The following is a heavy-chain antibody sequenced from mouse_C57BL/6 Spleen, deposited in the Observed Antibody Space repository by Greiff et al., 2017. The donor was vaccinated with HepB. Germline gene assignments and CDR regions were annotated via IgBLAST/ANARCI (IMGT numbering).Heavy chain of an antibody. J-gene: IGHJ4*01. V-gene: IGHV1-15*01. CDR1: GYTFTDYE. D-gene: IGHD2-3*01. Sequence: QVQLKQSGAELVRPGASVTLSCKASGYTFTDYEMHWVKQTPVHGLEWIGAIDPETGGTAYNQKFKGKAILTADKSSSTAYMELRSLTSEDSAVYYCTRGLLRGYAMDYWGQGTSVTVSS. CDR2: IDPETGGT. CDR3: TRGLLRGYAMDY.